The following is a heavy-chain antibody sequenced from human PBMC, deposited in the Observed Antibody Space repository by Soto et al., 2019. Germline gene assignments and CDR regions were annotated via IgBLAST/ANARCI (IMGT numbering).Heavy chain of an antibody. V-gene: IGHV4-34*01. CDR3: AREKYPHYYDSSGLDY. D-gene: IGHD3-22*01. CDR1: GGSFSGYY. Sequence: SETLSLTCAVYGGSFSGYYWSWIRQPPGKGLEWIGEINHSGSTNYNPSLKSRVTISVDTSKNQFSLKLSSVTAADTAVYYCAREKYPHYYDSSGLDYWGQETRVTVSS. CDR2: INHSGST. J-gene: IGHJ4*02.